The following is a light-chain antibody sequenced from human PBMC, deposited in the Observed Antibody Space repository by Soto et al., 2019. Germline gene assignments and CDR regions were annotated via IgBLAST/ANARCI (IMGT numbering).Light chain of an antibody. V-gene: IGKV3-20*01. CDR3: HQYASVPEWT. CDR2: GAS. CDR1: QSVSSSY. Sequence: IVLTQSPGTLPLSPGERATLSCRASQSVSSSYLAWYQQKPGQAPRLLIYGASSRATGIPDRFSGSGYGADFPLSISRLEHEDFAVYYCHQYASVPEWTFGQGTKGQIK. J-gene: IGKJ1*01.